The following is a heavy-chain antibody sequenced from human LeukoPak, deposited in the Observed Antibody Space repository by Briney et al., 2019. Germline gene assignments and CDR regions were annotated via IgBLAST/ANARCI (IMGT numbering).Heavy chain of an antibody. J-gene: IGHJ4*02. CDR1: GFNSSAYV. CDR3: ATEVVY. CDR2: ISGSGRSP. Sequence: GGSLRLSCVASGFNSSAYVMSWFRQAPGKGLEWVSSISGSGRSPYYADSIKGRFNISRDNSKNILYLQMDRLRAEDTAIYYCATEVVYWGQGALVTVSS. V-gene: IGHV3-23*01.